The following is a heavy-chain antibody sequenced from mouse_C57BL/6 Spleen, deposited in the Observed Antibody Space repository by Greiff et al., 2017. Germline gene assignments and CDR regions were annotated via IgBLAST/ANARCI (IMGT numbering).Heavy chain of an antibody. CDR2: IWTGGGT. CDR1: GFSLTSYA. J-gene: IGHJ3*01. D-gene: IGHD4-1*01. Sequence: VMLVESGPGLVAPSQSLSITCTVSGFSLTSYAISWVRQPPGKGLEWLGVIWTGGGTNSNSALKSRLSISEDNYKSQVFLKMNRLHADDTARYYCTRNSNWDPFAYWGQGTLVTVSA. CDR3: TRNSNWDPFAY. V-gene: IGHV2-9-1*01.